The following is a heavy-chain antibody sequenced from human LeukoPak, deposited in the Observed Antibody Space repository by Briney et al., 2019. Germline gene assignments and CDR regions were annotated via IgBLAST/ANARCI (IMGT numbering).Heavy chain of an antibody. Sequence: GGSLRLSCAASGFSFSAYGVHWVRQAPGKGLEWVAVIWYDGSSKDYADSVKGRFTFSRDNFKNTLYLQMNSLTVEDTAVYYCARSQSSSLIDYWGQGTLVTVSS. CDR2: IWYDGSSK. V-gene: IGHV3-33*01. CDR3: ARSQSSSLIDY. D-gene: IGHD6-13*01. CDR1: GFSFSAYG. J-gene: IGHJ4*02.